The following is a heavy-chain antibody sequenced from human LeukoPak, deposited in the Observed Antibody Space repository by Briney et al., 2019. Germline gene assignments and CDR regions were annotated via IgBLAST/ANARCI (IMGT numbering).Heavy chain of an antibody. CDR3: ARSNGLGVRGVILVYYFDY. D-gene: IGHD3-10*01. CDR1: GFTFSSYE. CDR2: ISSSGSTI. J-gene: IGHJ4*02. Sequence: GGSLRLSCAASGFTFSSYEMNWVRQAPGKGLEWVSYISSSGSTIYYADSVKGRFTISRDNAKNSLYLQMNSLRAEDTAVYYCARSNGLGVRGVILVYYFDYWGQGTLVTVSS. V-gene: IGHV3-48*03.